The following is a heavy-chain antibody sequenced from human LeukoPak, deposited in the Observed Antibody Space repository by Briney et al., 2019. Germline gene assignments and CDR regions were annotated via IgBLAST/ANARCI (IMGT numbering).Heavy chain of an antibody. D-gene: IGHD6-13*01. CDR3: ARDGYSTPDV. CDR2: INHGGST. CDR1: GGSFSDYY. V-gene: IGHV4-34*01. J-gene: IGHJ6*02. Sequence: SETLSLTCAVYGGSFSDYYWSWIRQPPGKGLEWIGEINHGGSTNYNPSLKRRVTLSVDTSKTQFSLKLTSVTAADTAVYYCARDGYSTPDVWGQGTTVTVSS.